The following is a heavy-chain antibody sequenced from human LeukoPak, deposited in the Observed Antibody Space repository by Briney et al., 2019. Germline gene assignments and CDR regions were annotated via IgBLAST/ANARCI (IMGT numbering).Heavy chain of an antibody. D-gene: IGHD3-16*01. V-gene: IGHV4-59*08. CDR2: VYNSGDT. CDR1: GGSTSSDY. CDR3: ARLKLGAYFDL. Sequence: SETLSLTCTVSGGSTSSDYWSWIRQSPGKGLEWVGYVYNSGDTGKNPSLKSRVTILLDTSKNQCSLKLTSVSAAVTAVYYCARLKLGAYFDLWGRGTLVTVSS. J-gene: IGHJ2*01.